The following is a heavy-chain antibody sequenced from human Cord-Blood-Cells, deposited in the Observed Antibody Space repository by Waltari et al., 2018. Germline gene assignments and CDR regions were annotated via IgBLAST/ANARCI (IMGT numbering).Heavy chain of an antibody. Sequence: EVQLVESGGGLVQPGGSLKLSCAASGFTFSGSAMHWVRQASGKGLEWVGDIGRKANGYATADAASVKGRFTISRDDSKNTAYLQMNSLKTEDTAVYYCTRHGAYCGGDCYDYWGQGTLVTVSS. D-gene: IGHD2-21*01. CDR2: IGRKANGYAT. V-gene: IGHV3-73*02. CDR1: GFTFSGSA. J-gene: IGHJ4*02. CDR3: TRHGAYCGGDCYDY.